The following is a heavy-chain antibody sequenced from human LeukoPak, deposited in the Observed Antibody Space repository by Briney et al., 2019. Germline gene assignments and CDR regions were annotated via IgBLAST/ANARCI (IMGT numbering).Heavy chain of an antibody. D-gene: IGHD7-27*01. CDR3: AKPHRRVTGDLTY. CDR1: GFTFSSYA. Sequence: PEGSLRLSCAASGFTFSSYAMSWVRQAPGKGLEWVSAISGSGGSTYYADSVRGRFTISRDNSKNTLYLQMNSLRAEDTAVYYCAKPHRRVTGDLTYWGQGTLVTVSS. CDR2: ISGSGGST. V-gene: IGHV3-23*01. J-gene: IGHJ4*02.